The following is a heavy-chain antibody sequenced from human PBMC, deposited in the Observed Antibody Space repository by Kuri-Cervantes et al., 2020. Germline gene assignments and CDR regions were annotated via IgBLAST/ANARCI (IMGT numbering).Heavy chain of an antibody. CDR1: GYTFTSYA. CDR3: ARDRRAFCYYYDSSGFPVYDAFDI. V-gene: IGHV1-3*04. Sequence: ASVKVSCKASGYTFTSYAMHWVRQAPGQRLEWMGWINTGNGNTKYSQNFQGRVTINRDTFASTAYMELSSLRSEDTAVYYCARDRRAFCYYYDSSGFPVYDAFDIWGQGTMVTVSS. CDR2: INTGNGNT. D-gene: IGHD3-22*01. J-gene: IGHJ3*02.